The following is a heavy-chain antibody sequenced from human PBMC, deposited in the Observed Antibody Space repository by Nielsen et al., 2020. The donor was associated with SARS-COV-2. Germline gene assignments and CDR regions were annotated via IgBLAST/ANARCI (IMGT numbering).Heavy chain of an antibody. V-gene: IGHV3-30*18. Sequence: GEFLKISCAASGFTFSSYGMHWVRQAPGKGLEWVAVISYDGSNKYYADSVKGRFTISRDNSKNTLYLQMNSLRAEDTAVYYCAKVLNYYDSSGYDTGYFDYWGQGTLVTVSS. CDR2: ISYDGSNK. CDR3: AKVLNYYDSSGYDTGYFDY. CDR1: GFTFSSYG. J-gene: IGHJ4*02. D-gene: IGHD3-22*01.